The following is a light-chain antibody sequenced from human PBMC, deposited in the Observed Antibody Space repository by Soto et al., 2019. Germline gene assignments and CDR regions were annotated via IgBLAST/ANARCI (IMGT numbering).Light chain of an antibody. CDR2: LGS. J-gene: IGKJ1*01. CDR3: MQALQTRT. V-gene: IGKV2-28*01. Sequence: DIVMTQSPLSLPVTPGEPGSISCRSSQSLLHSNGYNYLDCYLQKPGQSPQLLIYLGSNRASGVPDRFSGSGSGTDFTLKISRVEAEDVGVYYCMQALQTRTFGQGTKVDIK. CDR1: QSLLHSNGYNY.